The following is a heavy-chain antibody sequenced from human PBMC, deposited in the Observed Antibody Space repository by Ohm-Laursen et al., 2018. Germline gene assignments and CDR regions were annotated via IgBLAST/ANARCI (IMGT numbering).Heavy chain of an antibody. CDR1: GFTFRTYA. D-gene: IGHD3/OR15-3a*01. Sequence: SLRLSCAASGFTFRTYAMSWVRQAPGKGLEWASTISGSGGYTYYADSVKGRFTISRDNSKNTLYLQMSSLRAEDTAVYYCAKKGLDFDYWGQGTLVTVSS. CDR2: ISGSGGYT. CDR3: AKKGLDFDY. V-gene: IGHV3-23*01. J-gene: IGHJ4*02.